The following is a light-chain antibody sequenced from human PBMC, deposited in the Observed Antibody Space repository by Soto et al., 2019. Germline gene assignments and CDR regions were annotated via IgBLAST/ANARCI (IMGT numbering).Light chain of an antibody. CDR3: HQYYYWRLT. J-gene: IGKJ4*01. CDR1: KSVGRS. V-gene: IGKV3-15*01. CDR2: GAS. Sequence: EIVMTQSPATLSVSPGERATLSCRASKSVGRSLAWYQHKPGQAPRLVIYGASTRATGTPARFSGSGSGTEFTLTISSLPSEDLAVYYCHQYYYWRLTFGGGTKVEIK.